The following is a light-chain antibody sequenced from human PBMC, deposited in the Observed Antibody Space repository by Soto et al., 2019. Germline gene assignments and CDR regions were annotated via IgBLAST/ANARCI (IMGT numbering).Light chain of an antibody. Sequence: EIVLTQSPGTLSLSPGERATLSCRASQSVTSLYLAWYQQKPGQAPRLLIYGASYRATSIPDRFSGSGSGTDFTLTISRREPEDFAAYYCQQYSSPTWTFGQGTNVEIK. CDR1: QSVTSLY. CDR2: GAS. V-gene: IGKV3-20*01. CDR3: QQYSSPTWT. J-gene: IGKJ1*01.